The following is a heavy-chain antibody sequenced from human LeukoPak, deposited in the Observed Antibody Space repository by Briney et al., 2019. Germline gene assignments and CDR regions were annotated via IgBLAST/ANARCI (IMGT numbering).Heavy chain of an antibody. V-gene: IGHV4-59*01. CDR3: ATSSGLVVPALSDAFDI. Sequence: PSETLSLTCAVSGGSISSYYWSWIRRPPGKGLEWIGYIYYSGSTNYNPSLKSRVTISVDTSKNQFSLKLSSVTAADTAVYYCATSSGLVVPALSDAFDIWGQGTMVTVSS. J-gene: IGHJ3*02. CDR1: GGSISSYY. CDR2: IYYSGST. D-gene: IGHD2-2*01.